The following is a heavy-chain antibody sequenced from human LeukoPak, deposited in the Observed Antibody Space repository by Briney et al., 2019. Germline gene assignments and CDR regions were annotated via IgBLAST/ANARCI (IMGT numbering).Heavy chain of an antibody. Sequence: SVKVSCKASGGTFSSYAISWVRQAPGQGLDWMGGIIPIFGTANYAQKFQGRVTITADESTSTAYMELSSLRSEDTAVYYCARVKGRDGYNPGRYYYGMDVWGQGTTVTVSS. J-gene: IGHJ6*02. CDR1: GGTFSSYA. CDR3: ARVKGRDGYNPGRYYYGMDV. V-gene: IGHV1-69*13. D-gene: IGHD5-24*01. CDR2: IIPIFGTA.